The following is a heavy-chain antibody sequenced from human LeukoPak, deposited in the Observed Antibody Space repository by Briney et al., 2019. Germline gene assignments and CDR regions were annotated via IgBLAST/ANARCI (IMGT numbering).Heavy chain of an antibody. J-gene: IGHJ4*02. Sequence: GGSLRLSCAASGFTFSSYSMNWVRQAPGKGLEWVAVISYDGSNKYYADSVKGRFTISRDNSKNTLYLQMNSLRAEDTAVYYCARANTAGRHYFDYWGQGTLVTVSS. CDR3: ARANTAGRHYFDY. D-gene: IGHD6-19*01. CDR1: GFTFSSYS. V-gene: IGHV3-30*19. CDR2: ISYDGSNK.